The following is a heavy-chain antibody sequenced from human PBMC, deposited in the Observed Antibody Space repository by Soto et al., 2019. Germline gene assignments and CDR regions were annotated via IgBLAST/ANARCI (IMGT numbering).Heavy chain of an antibody. V-gene: IGHV4-31*02. D-gene: IGHD3-9*01. CDR3: ARVANDILTGQAPYFDY. CDR1: GGSISSGGYY. J-gene: IGHJ4*02. CDR2: IYYSGST. Sequence: PSETLSLTCTVSGGSISSGGYYWSWIRQHPGKGLEWIGYIYYSGSTYYNPSLKSRVTISVDTSKNQFSLKLSSVTAADTAVYYCARVANDILTGQAPYFDYWGQGTLVTVSS.